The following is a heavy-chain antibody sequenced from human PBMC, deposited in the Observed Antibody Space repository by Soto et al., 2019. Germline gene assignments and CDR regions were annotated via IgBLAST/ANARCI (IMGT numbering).Heavy chain of an antibody. CDR3: ARTHYPACINAVCYPLDY. Sequence: QVQLVQSGAEVKKPGASVKISCKASGYTVTSYYMHWVRQAPGQGLEWMGIINPGGGSTNSARKLQGRVAMTSDTSTSTVYMELNRLRSEDTAVYYCARTHYPACINAVCYPLDYWGQGTLVTVSS. J-gene: IGHJ4*02. CDR1: GYTVTSYY. V-gene: IGHV1-46*01. CDR2: INPGGGST. D-gene: IGHD2-8*01.